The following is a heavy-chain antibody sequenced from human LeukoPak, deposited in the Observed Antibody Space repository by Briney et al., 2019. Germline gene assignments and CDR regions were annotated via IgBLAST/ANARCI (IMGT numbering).Heavy chain of an antibody. Sequence: GGSLRLSCAASGFTFSSYSMNWVRQAPGKGLEWVSSISSSSSYIYYADSVKGRFTISRDNAKNSLYLQMNSLRAEDTAVYYCAREISRRATVDYWGQGTLVTVSS. D-gene: IGHD1-26*01. CDR2: ISSSSSYI. CDR3: AREISRRATVDY. CDR1: GFTFSSYS. V-gene: IGHV3-21*01. J-gene: IGHJ4*02.